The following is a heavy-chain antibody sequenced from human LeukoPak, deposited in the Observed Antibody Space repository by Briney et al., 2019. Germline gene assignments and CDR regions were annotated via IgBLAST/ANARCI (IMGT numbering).Heavy chain of an antibody. J-gene: IGHJ4*02. CDR3: ATSIAVAGTFDY. D-gene: IGHD6-19*01. V-gene: IGHV1-18*04. Sequence: GASVKVSCKASGYTFSNFGIDWVRLAPGQGLEWMGWISAQNGNTIYAQKFQDRFTMTTDTSTSTAYMELRSLRSDDAAVYYCATSIAVAGTFDYWGQGTLVTVSS. CDR2: ISAQNGNT. CDR1: GYTFSNFG.